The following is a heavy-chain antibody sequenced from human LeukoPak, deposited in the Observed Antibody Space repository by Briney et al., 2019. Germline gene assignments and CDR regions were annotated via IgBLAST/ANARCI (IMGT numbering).Heavy chain of an antibody. J-gene: IGHJ4*02. Sequence: AGGSLRLSCAASGFTFSSYGMHWVRQAPGKGLEWVAFTRYDGSNKYYADSVRGRFTISRDNSKNTLYLQMNSLRAEGTAVYYCASLTKAAADPSNDYWGQGTLVTVSS. V-gene: IGHV3-30*02. D-gene: IGHD6-13*01. CDR2: TRYDGSNK. CDR3: ASLTKAAADPSNDY. CDR1: GFTFSSYG.